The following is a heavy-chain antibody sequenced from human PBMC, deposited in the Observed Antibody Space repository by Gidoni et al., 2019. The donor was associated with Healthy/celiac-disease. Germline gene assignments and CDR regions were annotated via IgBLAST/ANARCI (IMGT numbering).Heavy chain of an antibody. D-gene: IGHD6-19*01. CDR3: ARDRGSGWYNWFDP. Sequence: EVQLVESGGGLVKPGGSLRLSCAASGFPFSSYSMNWVRQAPGKGLEWVSSISSSSSYIYYADSVKGRFTISRDNAKNSLYLQMNSLRAEDTAVYYCARDRGSGWYNWFDPWGQGTLVTVSS. CDR1: GFPFSSYS. J-gene: IGHJ5*02. CDR2: ISSSSSYI. V-gene: IGHV3-21*01.